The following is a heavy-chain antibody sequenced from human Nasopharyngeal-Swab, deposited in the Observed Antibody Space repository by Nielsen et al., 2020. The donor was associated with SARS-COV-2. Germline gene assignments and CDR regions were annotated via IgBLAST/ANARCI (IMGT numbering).Heavy chain of an antibody. V-gene: IGHV3-43*02. CDR3: AKGRSSGYYYDSDY. D-gene: IGHD3-22*01. J-gene: IGHJ4*02. Sequence: GESLKISCAASGSIFHDYGMHWVRQAPGKGLEWVSLMTGNGHYTYYADSVKGRFTVSRDNSKNSLYLQMNSLRTEDTALYYCAKGRSSGYYYDSDYWGQGTLVTVSS. CDR1: GSIFHDYG. CDR2: MTGNGHYT.